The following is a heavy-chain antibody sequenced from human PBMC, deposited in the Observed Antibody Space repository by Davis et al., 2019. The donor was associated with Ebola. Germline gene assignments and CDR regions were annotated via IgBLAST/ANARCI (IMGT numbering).Heavy chain of an antibody. CDR2: IISIFGTA. Sequence: SVQVSCMASLGTLSSYAISWVRQAPGQGLEWMGGIISIFGTANYAQNFQGRVTITADESTSTAYMELSSLRSEDTAVYYCAIGGVSWGSYRHFDYWGQGTLVTVSS. CDR3: AIGGVSWGSYRHFDY. J-gene: IGHJ4*02. CDR1: LGTLSSYA. V-gene: IGHV1-69*13. D-gene: IGHD3-16*02.